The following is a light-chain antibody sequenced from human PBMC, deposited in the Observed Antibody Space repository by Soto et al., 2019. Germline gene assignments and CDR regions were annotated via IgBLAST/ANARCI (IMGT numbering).Light chain of an antibody. CDR1: QRVTSN. V-gene: IGKV3-15*01. Sequence: EIRLTQSPATLSLSPGERATLSCRASQRVTSNLAWYQQTPGQSPRLLIYGMSTRATGVPDRFSGSGSGTEFTLTINNLQSADSAVYFCQHYNNWPRTFGGGTKVDIK. CDR3: QHYNNWPRT. J-gene: IGKJ4*01. CDR2: GMS.